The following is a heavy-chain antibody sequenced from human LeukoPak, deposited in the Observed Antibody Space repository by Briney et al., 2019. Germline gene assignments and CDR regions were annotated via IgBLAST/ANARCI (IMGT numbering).Heavy chain of an antibody. Sequence: GRSLRLSCAASGFTFDDYAMHWVRQAPGKGLEWVSGISWNSGSIGYADSVKGRFTISRDNAKNSLYLQMNSLRAEDTALYYCAKDPKMSVAGIFDYWGQGTLVTVSS. CDR2: ISWNSGSI. CDR3: AKDPKMSVAGIFDY. J-gene: IGHJ4*02. V-gene: IGHV3-9*01. D-gene: IGHD2-15*01. CDR1: GFTFDDYA.